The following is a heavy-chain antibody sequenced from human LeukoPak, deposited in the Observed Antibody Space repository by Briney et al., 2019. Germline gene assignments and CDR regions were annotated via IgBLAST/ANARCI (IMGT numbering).Heavy chain of an antibody. J-gene: IGHJ4*02. D-gene: IGHD3-10*01. CDR1: GYTFTSYD. Sequence: ASVKVSCKASGYTFTSYDINWVRQATGQGLEWMGWMNPNSGNTGYAQKFQGRVTMARNTSISTAYMELSSLRSEDTAVYYCARDYGSGSYPAFDYWGQGTLVTVSS. V-gene: IGHV1-8*01. CDR2: MNPNSGNT. CDR3: ARDYGSGSYPAFDY.